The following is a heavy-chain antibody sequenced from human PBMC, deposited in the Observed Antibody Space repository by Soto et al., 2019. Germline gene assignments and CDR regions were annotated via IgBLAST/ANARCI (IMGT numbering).Heavy chain of an antibody. V-gene: IGHV3-7*01. D-gene: IGHD1-26*01. CDR3: ALDHRDRTYYVSYY. CDR1: GFTFSSYW. J-gene: IGHJ4*02. CDR2: IRQDGSEK. Sequence: PGGSLRLSCVASGFTFSSYWLSWVRQTPGKGLEWVANIRQDGSEKYYVDSVKGRFTISRDNAKNSLYLQMNSLRAEDAAVYYCALDHRDRTYYVSYYWGQGTLVPVSS.